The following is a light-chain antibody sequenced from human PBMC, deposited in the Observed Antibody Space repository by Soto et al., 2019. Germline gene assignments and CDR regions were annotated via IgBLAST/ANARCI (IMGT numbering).Light chain of an antibody. CDR2: AAS. CDR1: QSVSSSY. CDR3: QQYGTSPLYT. J-gene: IGKJ2*01. Sequence: IVLTQSPGTLSLSPGERATLSCRASQSVSSSYLAWYQQNPGQPPRLLIYAASSRATGIPDRFRGSGSGTDFTLTIIRLEPEDFAVYYCQQYGTSPLYTFGQGTRLEIK. V-gene: IGKV3-20*01.